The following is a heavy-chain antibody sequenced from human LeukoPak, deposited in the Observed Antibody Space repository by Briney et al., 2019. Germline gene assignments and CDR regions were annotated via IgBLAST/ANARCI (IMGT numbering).Heavy chain of an antibody. CDR2: IYYSGST. D-gene: IGHD4-17*01. Sequence: SETLSLTCTVSGGSISSSSYYWGWIRQPPGEGLEWIGSIYYSGSTYYNPSLKSRVTISVDTSKKQFSLKLSSVTAADTAVYYCARHEAVRWYGDYPNWFDPWGQGTLVTVSS. V-gene: IGHV4-39*01. CDR1: GGSISSSSYY. J-gene: IGHJ5*02. CDR3: ARHEAVRWYGDYPNWFDP.